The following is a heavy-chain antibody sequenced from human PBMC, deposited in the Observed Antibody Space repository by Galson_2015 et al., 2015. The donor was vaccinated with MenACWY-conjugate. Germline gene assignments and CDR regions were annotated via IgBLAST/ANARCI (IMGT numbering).Heavy chain of an antibody. CDR2: INPGGSST. D-gene: IGHD1-26*01. Sequence: SLRLSCAASGLIFNTYWMHWVRQAPGKGLVWVSRINPGGSSTTYADSVKDRFTISRDNAKNTLYLQMNSLRPEDTAVFYCAKTRGASFCFDSWGQGTLVTVSS. CDR3: AKTRGASFCFDS. CDR1: GLIFNTYW. V-gene: IGHV3-74*01. J-gene: IGHJ4*02.